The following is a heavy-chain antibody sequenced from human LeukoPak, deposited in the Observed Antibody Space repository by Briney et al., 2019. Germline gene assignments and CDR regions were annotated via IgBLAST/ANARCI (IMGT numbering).Heavy chain of an antibody. D-gene: IGHD6-13*01. J-gene: IGHJ4*02. CDR3: ARVRGSWFHFDY. V-gene: IGHV3-53*01. CDR2: IYSGGST. CDR1: GFTVTSNY. Sequence: GGSLTLSCAASGFTVTSNYMSWVRQAPGKGLEWVSVIYSGGSTYYADSVKGRFTISRDNSKNTLYLQMNSLRAEDTAVYYCARVRGSWFHFDYWGQGTLVTVSS.